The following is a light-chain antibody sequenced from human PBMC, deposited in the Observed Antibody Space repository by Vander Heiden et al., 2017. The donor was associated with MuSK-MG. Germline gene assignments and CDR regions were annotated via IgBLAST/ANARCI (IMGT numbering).Light chain of an antibody. CDR3: QQYDSLPRT. CDR2: AAS. V-gene: IGKV1-8*01. CDR1: QGISSY. J-gene: IGKJ1*01. Sequence: AIGMTQSLASLSASTGDRVTITCRASQGISSYLAWYQQKPGKAPKLLIYAASTWQSGVPSRFSGSGSGTDFTLTIRSLHSEDFATYYCQQYDSLPRTFGQGTKVELK.